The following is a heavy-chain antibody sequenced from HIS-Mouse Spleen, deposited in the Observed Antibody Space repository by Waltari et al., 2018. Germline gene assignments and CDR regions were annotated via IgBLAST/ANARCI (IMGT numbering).Heavy chain of an antibody. CDR3: AKGGLMVYAIGDY. D-gene: IGHD2-8*01. CDR2: IWYDGSNK. CDR1: GFTFSSYG. J-gene: IGHJ4*02. Sequence: QVQLVESGGGVVQPGRSLRISCAAAGFTFSSYGMHWVRRAPGKGLGWVAVIWYDGSNKYYADSVKGRFTISRDNSKNTLYLQMNSLRAEDTAVYYCAKGGLMVYAIGDYWGQGTLVTVSS. V-gene: IGHV3-33*06.